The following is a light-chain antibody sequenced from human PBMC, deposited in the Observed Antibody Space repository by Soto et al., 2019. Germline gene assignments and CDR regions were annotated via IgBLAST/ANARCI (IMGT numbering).Light chain of an antibody. J-gene: IGKJ5*01. V-gene: IGKV3-20*01. CDR2: GAS. CDR1: QSVTSSY. CDR3: QQYGSSPT. Sequence: EIVLTQSPGTLSLSPGERATLSCRASQSVTSSYLDWYQQKPGQAPSLLIYGASSRATGIPDRFSGSGSGTDFTLTISRLEPEDFAVYYCQQYGSSPTFGQGTRLEIK.